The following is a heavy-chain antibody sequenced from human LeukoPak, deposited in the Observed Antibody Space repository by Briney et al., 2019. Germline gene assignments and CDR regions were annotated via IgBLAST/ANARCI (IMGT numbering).Heavy chain of an antibody. V-gene: IGHV4-59*08. CDR2: VYYSGST. CDR1: GGSISGFY. Sequence: PSETLSLTCTVSGGSISGFYWSWIRQSPGKGLEWIGYVYYSGSTNYNPSLKSRVTISVDTSKNQFSLKLSSVTAADTAVYYCARQDIVVVPAAAWDYYYYMDVWGKGTTVAVSS. D-gene: IGHD2-2*01. J-gene: IGHJ6*03. CDR3: ARQDIVVVPAAAWDYYYYMDV.